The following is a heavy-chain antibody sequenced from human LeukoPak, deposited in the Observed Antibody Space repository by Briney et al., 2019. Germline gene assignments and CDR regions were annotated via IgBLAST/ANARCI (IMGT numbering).Heavy chain of an antibody. CDR2: ISGSRGST. CDR3: AKGPRGYCSGGSCYSGFDY. J-gene: IGHJ4*02. Sequence: PGGSPRLSCAASGFTFSSYAMSGFRHAPGRELEGFSAISGSRGSTYYADSVKGRFTISRDNSKNTLYLQMNSLRAEDTAVYYCAKGPRGYCSGGSCYSGFDYWGQGTLVTVSS. CDR1: GFTFSSYA. D-gene: IGHD2-15*01. V-gene: IGHV3-23*01.